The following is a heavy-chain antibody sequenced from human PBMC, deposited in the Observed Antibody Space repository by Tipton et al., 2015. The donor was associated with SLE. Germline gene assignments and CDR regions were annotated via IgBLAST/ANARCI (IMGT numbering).Heavy chain of an antibody. CDR3: AREVGLGYYYGMDV. V-gene: IGHV3-21*01. Sequence: GSLRLSCAASGFTFSSYSMNWVRQAPGKGLEWVTSISSSSSYIYYADSVKGRFTISRDNAKNSLYLQMNSLRAEDTAVYYCAREVGLGYYYGMDVWGQGTTVTVSS. D-gene: IGHD3/OR15-3a*01. CDR1: GFTFSSYS. J-gene: IGHJ6*02. CDR2: ISSSSSYI.